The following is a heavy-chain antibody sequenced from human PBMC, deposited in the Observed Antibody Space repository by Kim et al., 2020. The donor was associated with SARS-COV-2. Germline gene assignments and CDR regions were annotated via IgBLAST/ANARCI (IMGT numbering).Heavy chain of an antibody. D-gene: IGHD3-10*01. J-gene: IGHJ4*02. CDR3: ARRLSNTSGWGRHYCDL. CDR2: INHSGRT. CDR1: GGSFSGYY. Sequence: SETLSLTCAVYGGSFSGYYWSWIRQPPGKGLEWIGEINHSGRTNYNPSPKSRVTISVDTSKNQFSLKLTSVTAADTAVYYCARRLSNTSGWGRHYCDLWGQGTLVTVSS. V-gene: IGHV4-34*01.